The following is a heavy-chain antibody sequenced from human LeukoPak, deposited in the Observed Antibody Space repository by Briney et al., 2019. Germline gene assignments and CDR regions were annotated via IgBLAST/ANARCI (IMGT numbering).Heavy chain of an antibody. Sequence: GGSLRLSCAASGFTFSSYGMHWVRQAPGKGLEWVAVISYDGSNKYYADSVKGRFTISRDNSKNTLYLQMNSLRAEDTAVYYCAKDDAGTHLFDYWGQGTLVTVSS. V-gene: IGHV3-30*18. J-gene: IGHJ4*02. CDR3: AKDDAGTHLFDY. CDR2: ISYDGSNK. CDR1: GFTFSSYG. D-gene: IGHD6-13*01.